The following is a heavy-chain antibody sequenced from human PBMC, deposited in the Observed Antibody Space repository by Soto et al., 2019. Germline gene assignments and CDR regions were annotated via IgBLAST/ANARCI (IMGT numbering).Heavy chain of an antibody. CDR2: IIPIFDTA. CDR3: VVAAQPYYFDY. CDR1: GGTFSSYA. D-gene: IGHD2-15*01. J-gene: IGHJ4*02. Sequence: SVKVSCKTSGGTFSSYAISWVRQAPGQGLEWMGGIIPIFDTANYAQKFQGRVTITADESTSTAYMELRSLRSDDTAVYYCVVAAQPYYFDYWGQGTLVTVSS. V-gene: IGHV1-69*13.